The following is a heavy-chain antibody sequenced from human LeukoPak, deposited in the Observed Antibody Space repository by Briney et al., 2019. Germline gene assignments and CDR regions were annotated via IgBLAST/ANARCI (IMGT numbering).Heavy chain of an antibody. J-gene: IGHJ4*02. Sequence: GGSLGLSCAASGFTFSSYWMSWVRQAPGKGVEWVANIKQDGSEKYYVDSVKGRFTISRDNAKNSLYLQMNSLRAEDTAVYYCARDRYEYGDYLLDYWGQGTLVTVSS. V-gene: IGHV3-7*01. CDR1: GFTFSSYW. D-gene: IGHD4-17*01. CDR2: IKQDGSEK. CDR3: ARDRYEYGDYLLDY.